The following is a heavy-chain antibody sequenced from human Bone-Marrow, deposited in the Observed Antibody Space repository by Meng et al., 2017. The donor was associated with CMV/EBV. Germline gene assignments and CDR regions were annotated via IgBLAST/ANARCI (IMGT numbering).Heavy chain of an antibody. CDR1: GFTFSIYW. J-gene: IGHJ4*02. CDR2: IKQDGSEK. Sequence: GESLKISCAASGFTFSIYWMSWVRQAPGKGLEWVANIKQDGSEKYYVDSVKGRFTISRDNAKNSLYLQMNSLRAEDTAVYYCARDVKLMGAADYWGQGTLVTVSS. D-gene: IGHD1-26*01. CDR3: ARDVKLMGAADY. V-gene: IGHV3-7*01.